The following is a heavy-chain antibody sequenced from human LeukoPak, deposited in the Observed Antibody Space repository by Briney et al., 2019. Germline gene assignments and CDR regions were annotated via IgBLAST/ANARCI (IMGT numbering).Heavy chain of an antibody. CDR1: GFTLSTYW. CDR2: IKQDGSEK. D-gene: IGHD1-26*01. CDR3: ARSAISGSYYYNMDV. V-gene: IGHV3-7*01. Sequence: PGGSLRLSCAASGFTLSTYWMTWVRLAPGKGLEWVANIKQDGSEKYYVDSVKGRFTISRDNARNSLYLQMNSLRAEDTAVYYCARSAISGSYYYNMDVWGKGTTVAVSS. J-gene: IGHJ6*03.